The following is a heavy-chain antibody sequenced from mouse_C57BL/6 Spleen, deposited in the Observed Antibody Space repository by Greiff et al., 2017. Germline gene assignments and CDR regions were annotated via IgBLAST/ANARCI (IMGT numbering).Heavy chain of an antibody. V-gene: IGHV5-4*01. Sequence: EVKLVESGGGLVKPGGSLKLSCAASGFTFSSYAMSWVRQTPEKRLEWVATISDGGSYTYYPDNVKGRFTISRDNAKNNLYLQMSHLKSEDTAMXYCARDYGSQAWFAYWGQGTLVTVSA. D-gene: IGHD1-1*01. CDR3: ARDYGSQAWFAY. CDR1: GFTFSSYA. CDR2: ISDGGSYT. J-gene: IGHJ3*01.